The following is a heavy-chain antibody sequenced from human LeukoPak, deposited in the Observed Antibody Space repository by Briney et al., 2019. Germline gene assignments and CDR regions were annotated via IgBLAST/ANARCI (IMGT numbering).Heavy chain of an antibody. J-gene: IGHJ5*02. CDR2: ISSSGSTI. CDR3: ANLWFGELLYNWFDP. D-gene: IGHD3-10*01. V-gene: IGHV3-11*01. CDR1: GFTFSDYY. Sequence: GGSLRLSCAASGFTFSDYYMSWIRQAPGKGLEWVSYISSSGSTIYYADSVKGRFTISRDNAKNSLYLQMNSLRAEDTAVYYCANLWFGELLYNWFDPWGQGTLVTVSS.